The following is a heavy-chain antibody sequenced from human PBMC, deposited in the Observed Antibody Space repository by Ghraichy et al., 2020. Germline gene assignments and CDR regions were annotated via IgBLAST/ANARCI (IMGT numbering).Heavy chain of an antibody. D-gene: IGHD3-3*01. Sequence: SGPTLVKPTETLTLTCAVSGFSLSNAGMGVCWIRQPPGKALEWLAHILSNDEKSYSTSLKSRLTIYKDTSKSQVVLTMTNMDPVDTATYYCARIGGYHFWSGYFPVYWGQGTLVTVSS. CDR3: ARIGGYHFWSGYFPVY. V-gene: IGHV2-26*01. CDR1: GFSLSNAGMG. CDR2: ILSNDEK. J-gene: IGHJ4*02.